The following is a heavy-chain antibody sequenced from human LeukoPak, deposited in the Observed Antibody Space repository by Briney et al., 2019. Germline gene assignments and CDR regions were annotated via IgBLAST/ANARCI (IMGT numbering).Heavy chain of an antibody. V-gene: IGHV3-64D*06. J-gene: IGHJ3*02. D-gene: IGHD3-22*01. CDR1: GFTFSTYA. CDR2: ISNNGGTT. Sequence: GGSLRLSCSASGFTFSTYAMHWVRQAPGKGLEYVSLISNNGGTTYYADSVKDRFTISRHNSKNTLYLQMSSLRAEDTAVYYCVRPLYYDSTIDACDIWGQGPLVTVSS. CDR3: VRPLYYDSTIDACDI.